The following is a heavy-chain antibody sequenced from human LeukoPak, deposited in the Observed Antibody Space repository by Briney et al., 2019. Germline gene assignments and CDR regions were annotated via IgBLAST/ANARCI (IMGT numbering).Heavy chain of an antibody. CDR2: IYSGGST. CDR1: GLTFSSYS. Sequence: GGSLRLSCAASGLTFSSYSMSWVRQAPGKGLEWVSVIYSGGSTYYADSVKGRFTISRDNSKNTLYLQMNSLRAEDTAVYYCASLDVIPSLYCSGGSCYPGYFDYWGQGTLVTVSS. D-gene: IGHD2-15*01. CDR3: ASLDVIPSLYCSGGSCYPGYFDY. J-gene: IGHJ4*02. V-gene: IGHV3-66*01.